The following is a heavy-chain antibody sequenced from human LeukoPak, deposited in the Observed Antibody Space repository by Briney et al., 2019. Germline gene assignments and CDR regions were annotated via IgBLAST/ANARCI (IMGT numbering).Heavy chain of an antibody. CDR3: ARSKMGVTTPASDY. J-gene: IGHJ4*02. D-gene: IGHD1-26*01. CDR2: INPDSGGT. V-gene: IGHV1-2*02. Sequence: GASVKVSCKASGSTLTGYYMHWVRQAPGQSLEWMGWINPDSGGTNYAQDFQGRVTMTRDTSISTAYMELSRLRSDDTAVYYCARSKMGVTTPASDYGGQGTLVTVSS. CDR1: GSTLTGYY.